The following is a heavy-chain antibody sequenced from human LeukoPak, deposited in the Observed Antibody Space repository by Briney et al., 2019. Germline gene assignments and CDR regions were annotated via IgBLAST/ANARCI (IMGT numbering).Heavy chain of an antibody. D-gene: IGHD5-18*01. CDR3: ARIEAVTRGYNHAYYFDY. CDR2: IYHNGNT. J-gene: IGHJ4*02. Sequence: SETLSLTCTVSTYSISSGYYWGWTRQPPGKGLEWIGNIYHNGNTYYNPSLKSRVTISVDTSKKQFSLKLRTATAADTAVYYCARIEAVTRGYNHAYYFDYWGQGTLVTVSS. CDR1: TYSISSGYY. V-gene: IGHV4-38-2*02.